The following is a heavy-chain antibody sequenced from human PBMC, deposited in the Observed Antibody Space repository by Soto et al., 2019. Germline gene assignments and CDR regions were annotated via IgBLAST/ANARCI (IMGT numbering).Heavy chain of an antibody. Sequence: ASVKVSCKASGYTFTSYDINWVRQDTGQGLEWMGWMNPNSGNTGYAQKFQGRVTMTRNTSISTAYMELSSLRSEDTAVYYCARAAAELRYFDWLLFGYIDVCGQGTTVPGSS. CDR2: MNPNSGNT. CDR3: ARAAAELRYFDWLLFGYIDV. CDR1: GYTFTSYD. V-gene: IGHV1-8*01. J-gene: IGHJ6*03. D-gene: IGHD3-9*01.